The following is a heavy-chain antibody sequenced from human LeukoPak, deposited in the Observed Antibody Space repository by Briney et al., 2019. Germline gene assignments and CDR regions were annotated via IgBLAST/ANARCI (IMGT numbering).Heavy chain of an antibody. CDR3: ARDILDVGATHYFDY. D-gene: IGHD1-26*01. Sequence: SETLSLTCTVSGASITTYYWSWIRQPPGKGLEYIGQIHSSGSANYNPSIKSRVAMSLDASKNQFSLTVSSVTAADTAIYYCARDILDVGATHYFDYWGQGSLLTVSS. V-gene: IGHV4-59*01. CDR2: IHSSGSA. J-gene: IGHJ4*02. CDR1: GASITTYY.